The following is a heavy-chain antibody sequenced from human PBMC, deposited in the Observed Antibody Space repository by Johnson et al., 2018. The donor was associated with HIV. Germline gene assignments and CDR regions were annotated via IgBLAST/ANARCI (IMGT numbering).Heavy chain of an antibody. CDR1: GFTVSSNY. V-gene: IGHV3-53*01. D-gene: IGHD3-22*01. CDR2: IYSGGST. CDR3: ASSITMIVVVTGGAFDI. J-gene: IGHJ3*02. Sequence: VQLVESGGGLIQPGGSLRLSCAASGFTVSSNYMSWVRQAPGKGLEWVSVIYSGGSTYYADSVKGRFTISRDNSKNTLYLQMNSLRAEDTAVYYCASSITMIVVVTGGAFDILGQGTMVTVSS.